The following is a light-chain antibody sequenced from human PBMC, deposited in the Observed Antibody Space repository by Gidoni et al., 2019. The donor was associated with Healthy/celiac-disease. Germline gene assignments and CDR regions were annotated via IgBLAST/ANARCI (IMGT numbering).Light chain of an antibody. Sequence: QSALTQPASVSGSPGQSITISCTGTSSDVGGYNYVSWYQQHPGKAPKLMIYDVSNPPSGVSKRFSGSKSGNTASLTISGLQAEDEADYYCSSYTSSSVVFGGGTKLTVL. CDR2: DVS. V-gene: IGLV2-14*01. CDR1: SSDVGGYNY. CDR3: SSYTSSSVV. J-gene: IGLJ2*01.